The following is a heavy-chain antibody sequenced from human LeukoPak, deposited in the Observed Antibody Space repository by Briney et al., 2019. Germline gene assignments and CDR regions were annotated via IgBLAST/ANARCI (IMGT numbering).Heavy chain of an antibody. Sequence: PSQTLSLTCTVSGGSISSGDYYWSWIRQPPGKGLEWIGYIYYSGSTYYNPSLKSRVTISVDTSKNQSSLKLSSVADADTAVYYCARREGMSYDSSGYRYWGQGTLVTVSS. D-gene: IGHD3-22*01. CDR1: GGSISSGDYY. J-gene: IGHJ4*02. V-gene: IGHV4-30-4*01. CDR2: IYYSGST. CDR3: ARREGMSYDSSGYRY.